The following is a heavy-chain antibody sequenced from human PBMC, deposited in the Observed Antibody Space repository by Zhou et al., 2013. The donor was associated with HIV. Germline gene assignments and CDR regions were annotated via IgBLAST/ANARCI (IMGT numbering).Heavy chain of an antibody. D-gene: IGHD3-10*01. CDR2: IIPIFGTA. CDR1: GGTFSSYA. Sequence: QVQLVQSGAEVKKPGSSVKVSCKASGGTFSSYAISWVRQAPGQGLEWMGRIIPIFGTANYAQKFQGRVTITADESTSTAYMELSSLRSEDTAVYYCASAGGNYYGSGSYYPPIAWGQGTLVTVSS. J-gene: IGHJ4*02. V-gene: IGHV1-69*13. CDR3: ASAGGNYYGSGSYYPPIA.